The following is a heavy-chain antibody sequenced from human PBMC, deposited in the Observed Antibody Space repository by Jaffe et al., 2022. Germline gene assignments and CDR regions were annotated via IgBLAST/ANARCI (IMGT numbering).Heavy chain of an antibody. D-gene: IGHD4-17*01. J-gene: IGHJ5*02. V-gene: IGHV4-61*01. CDR2: IYYSGST. CDR3: ARDWRTYGDYEDRTDPNWFDP. Sequence: QVQLQESGPGLVKPSETLSLTCTVSGGSVSSGSYYWSWIRQPPGKGLEWIGYIYYSGSTNYNPSLKSRVTISVDTSKNQFSLKLSSVTAADTAVYYCARDWRTYGDYEDRTDPNWFDPWGQGTLVTVSS. CDR1: GGSVSSGSYY.